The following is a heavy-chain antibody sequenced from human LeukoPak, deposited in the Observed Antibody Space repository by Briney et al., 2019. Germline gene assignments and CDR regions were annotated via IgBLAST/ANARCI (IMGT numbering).Heavy chain of an antibody. CDR1: GYSISSGYY. CDR2: IYHSGST. CDR3: ASLTTADAFDI. Sequence: SETLSLTCSVSGYSISSGYYWGWIRQPPGKGLEWIGSIYHSGSTYYNPSLKSRVTISVDTSKNQFSLKVSSVTAADTAVYYCASLTTADAFDIWGQGTMVTVSS. D-gene: IGHD3-22*01. V-gene: IGHV4-38-2*02. J-gene: IGHJ3*02.